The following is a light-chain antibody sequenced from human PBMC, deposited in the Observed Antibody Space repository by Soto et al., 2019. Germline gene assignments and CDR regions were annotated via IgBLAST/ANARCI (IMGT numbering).Light chain of an antibody. V-gene: IGLV2-14*01. Sequence: QSALTQPASVSGSPGQSITISCTGTSSDVGGYNFVSWYQQHPGKAPRLMIFEVNNRPSGVSDRFSGSKSGNTASLTISGLPAEDGGEYYCSSYTFSSTLVVFGGGTKLAVL. CDR3: SSYTFSSTLVV. CDR2: EVN. CDR1: SSDVGGYNF. J-gene: IGLJ3*02.